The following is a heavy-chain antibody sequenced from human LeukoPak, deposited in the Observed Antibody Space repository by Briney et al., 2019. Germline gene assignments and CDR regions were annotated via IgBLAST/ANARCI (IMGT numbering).Heavy chain of an antibody. D-gene: IGHD4-17*01. CDR1: GGSISSSSYY. J-gene: IGHJ3*02. Sequence: SETLSLTCTVSGGSISSSSYYWSWIRQPPGKGLEWIGYIYYSGSTNYNPSLKSRVTISVDTSKNQFSLKLSSVTAADTAVYYCATHDYGDIDAFDIWGQGTMVTVSS. V-gene: IGHV4-61*01. CDR3: ATHDYGDIDAFDI. CDR2: IYYSGST.